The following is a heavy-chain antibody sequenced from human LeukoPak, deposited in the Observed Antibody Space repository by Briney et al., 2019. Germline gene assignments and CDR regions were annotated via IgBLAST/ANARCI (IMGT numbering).Heavy chain of an antibody. Sequence: GESPKISCKGSGYSFTSYWIGWVRQMPGKGLEWMGIIYPGDSDTRYSPSFQGQVTISADKSISTAYLQWSSLKASDTAMYYCARGALGYCSSTSCYNFDYWGQGTLVTVSS. D-gene: IGHD2-2*01. CDR3: ARGALGYCSSTSCYNFDY. CDR1: GYSFTSYW. V-gene: IGHV5-51*01. CDR2: IYPGDSDT. J-gene: IGHJ4*02.